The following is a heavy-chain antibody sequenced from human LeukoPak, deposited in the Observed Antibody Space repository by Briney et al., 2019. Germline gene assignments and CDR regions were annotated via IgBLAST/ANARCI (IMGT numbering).Heavy chain of an antibody. V-gene: IGHV4-39*07. CDR3: ARDQVYSGYDSQDY. D-gene: IGHD5-12*01. CDR2: IYYSGST. Sequence: PSETLSLTCTVSGGSISSSSYYWGWIRQPPGKGLEWIGSIYYSGSTYYNPSLKSRVTISVDTSKNQFSLKLSSVTAADTAVYYCARDQVYSGYDSQDYWGQGTLVTVSS. CDR1: GGSISSSSYY. J-gene: IGHJ4*02.